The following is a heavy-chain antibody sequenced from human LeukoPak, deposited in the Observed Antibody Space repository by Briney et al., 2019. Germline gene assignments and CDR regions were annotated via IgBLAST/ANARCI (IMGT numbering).Heavy chain of an antibody. CDR1: GFNFSDSR. CDR3: VRGDWYSES. Sequence: GGSLRLSCATSGFNFSDSRMTWVRQAPGKGLQWVANINRDGTEKHFLDSVEGRFTISRDNAKKSLYLQMSSLRPQDTALYFCVRGDWYSESWGQGTLVTVSS. CDR2: INRDGTEK. V-gene: IGHV3-7*04. D-gene: IGHD2-21*01. J-gene: IGHJ4*02.